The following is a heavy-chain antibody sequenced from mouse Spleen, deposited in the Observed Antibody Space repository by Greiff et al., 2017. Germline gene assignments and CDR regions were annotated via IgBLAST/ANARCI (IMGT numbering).Heavy chain of an antibody. J-gene: IGHJ3*01. CDR2: ISYDGSN. V-gene: IGHV3-6*01. CDR1: GYSITSGYY. CDR3: ARAHYGNLFAY. Sequence: EVKLQESGPGLVKPSQSLSLTCSVTGYSITSGYYWNWIRQFPGNNLEWMGYISYDGSNNYNPSLKNRISITRDTSKNQFFLKLNSVTTEDTATYYCARAHYGNLFAYWGQGTLVTVSA. D-gene: IGHD2-1*01.